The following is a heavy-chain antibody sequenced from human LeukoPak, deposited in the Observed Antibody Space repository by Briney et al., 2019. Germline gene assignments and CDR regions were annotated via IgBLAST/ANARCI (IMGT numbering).Heavy chain of an antibody. CDR3: AKDMAYNSNWGYFDY. D-gene: IGHD6-13*01. V-gene: IGHV3-53*01. J-gene: IGHJ4*02. CDR1: GFTVSSNY. Sequence: PGGSLRLSCAASGFTVSSNYMSWVRQAPGKGLEWVSVIYSGGSTYYADSVKGRFTISRDNSKNTLYLQMNSLRAEDTAVYYCAKDMAYNSNWGYFDYWGQGTLVTVSS. CDR2: IYSGGST.